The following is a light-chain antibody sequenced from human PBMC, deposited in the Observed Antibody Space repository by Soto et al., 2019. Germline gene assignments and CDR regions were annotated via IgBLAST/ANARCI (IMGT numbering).Light chain of an antibody. Sequence: QSVLTQPPSASGTAGQVVTISCSGGDSNIGSNSVYWYQHLPRMAPKLLIYYNNQRPSGVPDRFSGSRSGTSASLAIVGLRSEDEAFYYCSLYTSENPYVFGTGTKVTVL. CDR3: SLYTSENPYV. CDR1: DSNIGSNS. J-gene: IGLJ1*01. CDR2: YNN. V-gene: IGLV1-47*02.